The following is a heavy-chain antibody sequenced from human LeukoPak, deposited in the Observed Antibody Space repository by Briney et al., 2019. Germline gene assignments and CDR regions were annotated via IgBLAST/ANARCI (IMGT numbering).Heavy chain of an antibody. V-gene: IGHV3-21*01. CDR3: ARDLGTMVRGVIRSGDY. J-gene: IGHJ4*02. Sequence: GGSLRLSCAASGFTFSSYSMNWVRQAPGKGLEWVSSISSSSSYIYYADSVKGRFTISRDNAKNSLYLQMNSLRAEDTAVYYCARDLGTMVRGVIRSGDYWGQGTLVTASS. D-gene: IGHD3-10*01. CDR2: ISSSSSYI. CDR1: GFTFSSYS.